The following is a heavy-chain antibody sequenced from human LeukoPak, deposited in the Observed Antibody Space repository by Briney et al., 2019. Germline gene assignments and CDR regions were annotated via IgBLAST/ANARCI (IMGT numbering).Heavy chain of an antibody. CDR2: IYYSGST. V-gene: IGHV4-59*01. CDR1: GASITSYF. CDR3: ARRIGY. Sequence: SETLSLTCSVSGASITSYFWSWIRQPPGKGLEWIGYIYYSGSTNYNPSLKSRVTISVDTSKNQFSLKLSSVTAADTAVYYCARRIGYWGQGILVTVSS. J-gene: IGHJ4*02.